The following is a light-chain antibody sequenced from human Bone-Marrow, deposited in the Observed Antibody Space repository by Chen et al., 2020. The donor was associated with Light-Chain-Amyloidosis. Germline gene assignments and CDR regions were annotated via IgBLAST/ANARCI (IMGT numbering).Light chain of an antibody. CDR2: DVS. Sequence: QSALTQPASVSGSPGQSITISCTGTSSDIGSYDYVSWYQRHPGEAPKLMIYDVSYRPSGISDRFAGFKSANTASLTISGLQGEDEADYFCSLYIGSGTYVFGSGTKVTV. CDR3: SLYIGSGTYV. V-gene: IGLV2-14*03. J-gene: IGLJ1*01. CDR1: SSDIGSYDY.